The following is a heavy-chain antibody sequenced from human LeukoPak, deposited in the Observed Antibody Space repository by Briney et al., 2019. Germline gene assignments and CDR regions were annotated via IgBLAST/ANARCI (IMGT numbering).Heavy chain of an antibody. D-gene: IGHD2-15*01. CDR1: GGSINNYY. CDR3: ARGRYCSADICSGGDAFDI. V-gene: IGHV4-4*07. Sequence: PSEALSLTCTVSGGSINNYYWSWIRQPAGKGLECIGRLYTRGSTNYNPSLNSRVTMSVDTSKNQFSLKLSSVTAADTAVYYCARGRYCSADICSGGDAFDIWGQGTMVSVSS. CDR2: LYTRGST. J-gene: IGHJ3*02.